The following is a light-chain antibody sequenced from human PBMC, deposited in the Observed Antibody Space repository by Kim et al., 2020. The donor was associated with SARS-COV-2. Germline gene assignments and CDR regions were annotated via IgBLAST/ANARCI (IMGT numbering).Light chain of an antibody. V-gene: IGKV3-20*01. CDR2: GAS. CDR3: QQYGSSPRT. CDR1: QSVSNSY. J-gene: IGKJ1*01. Sequence: SPGERATPSSRASQSVSNSYLAWYQQKPGQAPRLLIYGASSRATGIPDRFSGSGSGTDFTLTISRLEPEDFAVYYCQQYGSSPRTFGQGTKVDIK.